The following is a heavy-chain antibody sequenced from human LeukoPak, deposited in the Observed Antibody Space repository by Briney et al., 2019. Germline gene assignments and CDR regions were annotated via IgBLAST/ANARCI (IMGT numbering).Heavy chain of an antibody. V-gene: IGHV3-30-3*01. CDR2: ISYDGSNK. J-gene: IGHJ6*03. CDR1: GFTFSSYA. D-gene: IGHD1-26*01. Sequence: PGGSLRLSCAASGFTFSSYAMHWVRQAPGKGLEWVAVISYDGSNKYYADSVKGRFTISRDNAKNTLYLQMNSLRAEDTAVYYCARDKGTSGSYYYYYYYMDVWGKGTTVTVSS. CDR3: ARDKGTSGSYYYYYYYMDV.